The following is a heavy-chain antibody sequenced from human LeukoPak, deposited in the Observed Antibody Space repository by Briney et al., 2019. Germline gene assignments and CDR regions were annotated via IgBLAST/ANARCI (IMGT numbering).Heavy chain of an antibody. D-gene: IGHD3-3*01. J-gene: IGHJ4*02. CDR2: INHSGST. CDR1: GGSFSGHY. Sequence: PSESLSLTCAVYGGSFSGHYWSWIRQPPGKGLEWIGEINHSGSTNYNPSLKSRVTISVDTSKNQFSLKLSSVTAADTAVYYCVYYDFWSGLDYWGQGTLVTVSS. V-gene: IGHV4-34*01. CDR3: VYYDFWSGLDY.